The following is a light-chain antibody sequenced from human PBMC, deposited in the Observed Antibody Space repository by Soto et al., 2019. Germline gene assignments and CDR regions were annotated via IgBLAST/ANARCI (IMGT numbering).Light chain of an antibody. CDR2: DAY. CDR3: SSYTDGRSYV. V-gene: IGLV2-14*03. Sequence: SALTQPASVSGSPGQSSNISCIGTRGDIGGYNYVSWHQQHPGKAPKLMIYDAYERPLGVSNRFSGSKSGNTASLTISGLQNEDEAYYYGSSYTDGRSYVFASGPKVTV. J-gene: IGLJ1*01. CDR1: RGDIGGYNY.